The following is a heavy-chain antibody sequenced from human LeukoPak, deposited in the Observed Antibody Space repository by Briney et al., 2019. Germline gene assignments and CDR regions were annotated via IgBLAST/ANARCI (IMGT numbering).Heavy chain of an antibody. CDR1: GFNFDDYA. V-gene: IGHV3-43*02. Sequence: PGGSLKLSCAAPGFNFDDYAIHWVRQAPGKGLEWVSLISGDGGSTFYADSVKGRFTISRDNSKNSLYLQMSSLRSEDTALYYCARESERSGWYDYWGQGTLVTVSS. D-gene: IGHD6-19*01. CDR3: ARESERSGWYDY. J-gene: IGHJ4*02. CDR2: ISGDGGST.